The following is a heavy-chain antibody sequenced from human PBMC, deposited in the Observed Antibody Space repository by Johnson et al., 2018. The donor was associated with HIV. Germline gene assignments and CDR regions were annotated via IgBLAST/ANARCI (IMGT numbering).Heavy chain of an antibody. J-gene: IGHJ3*01. V-gene: IGHV3-15*01. CDR3: TTAIVIDAFDV. D-gene: IGHD3-16*02. Sequence: VQLVESGGGLVKPGASLRLSCAASGFTFSNVWMTWVRQAPGKGLEWVGRIKRKIEGETTDHAAPVKGRFTISRDDSKNTLYLQMNSLTTEDTAVYYCTTAIVIDAFDVWVQGTVVTVSS. CDR1: GFTFSNVW. CDR2: IKRKIEGETT.